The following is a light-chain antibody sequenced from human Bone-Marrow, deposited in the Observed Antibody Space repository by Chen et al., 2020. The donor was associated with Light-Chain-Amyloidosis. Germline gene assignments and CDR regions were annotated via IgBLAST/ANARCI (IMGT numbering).Light chain of an antibody. Sequence: QSALTQPPSVSGSPGQLVTLSCTGTSSDVGSYHRVSWYQQSPGTAPKLIIYEVTKWPSGFPDRFSGSKSGITASLTISGLQAEDEADYYCSSYTRTTTLIFGGGTKLTVL. J-gene: IGLJ2*01. V-gene: IGLV2-18*02. CDR1: SSDVGSYHR. CDR2: EVT. CDR3: SSYTRTTTLI.